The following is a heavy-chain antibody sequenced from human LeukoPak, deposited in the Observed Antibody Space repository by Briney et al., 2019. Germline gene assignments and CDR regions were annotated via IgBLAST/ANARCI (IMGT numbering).Heavy chain of an antibody. J-gene: IGHJ3*01. CDR3: TTNDIVGTTNDAFDF. CDR1: GFTFSDAW. CDR2: IKSNTDGGTI. Sequence: GGSLRLSCAASGFTFSDAWMSWVRQAPGKGLAWVGRIKSNTDGGTIDYSAPVKGRFTISRDDSKTTVYLQMNSLETEDTAMYYCTTNDIVGTTNDAFDFWGQGTMVTVSS. D-gene: IGHD1-26*01. V-gene: IGHV3-15*01.